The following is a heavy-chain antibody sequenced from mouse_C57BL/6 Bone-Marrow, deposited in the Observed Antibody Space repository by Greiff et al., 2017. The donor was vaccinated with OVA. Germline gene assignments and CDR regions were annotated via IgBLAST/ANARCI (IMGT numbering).Heavy chain of an antibody. Sequence: VQLQQSGPELVKPGASVKIPCKASGYTFTDYNMDWVQQSHGKSLEWIGDINPNNGGTNYNQKFKGKATLTVDKSSSTAYMELRSLTSEDTAVYYCARGGSPFAYWGQGTLVTVSA. CDR3: ARGGSPFAY. V-gene: IGHV1-18*01. CDR2: INPNNGGT. J-gene: IGHJ3*01. CDR1: GYTFTDYN.